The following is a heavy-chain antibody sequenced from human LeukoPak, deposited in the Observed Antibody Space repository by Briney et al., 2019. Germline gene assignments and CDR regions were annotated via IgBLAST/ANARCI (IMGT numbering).Heavy chain of an antibody. CDR3: ARGAYCSSTSCYHPASLKGY. V-gene: IGHV1-46*01. J-gene: IGHJ4*02. CDR1: GSTFTSYY. Sequence: VASVKVSCKASGSTFTSYYMHWVRQAPGQGLEWMGIINPSGDSTNYAQKFKGRVTMTRDTSTSTVYMELSSLRSEDTAVYYCARGAYCSSTSCYHPASLKGYWGQGTLVTVSS. D-gene: IGHD2-2*01. CDR2: INPSGDST.